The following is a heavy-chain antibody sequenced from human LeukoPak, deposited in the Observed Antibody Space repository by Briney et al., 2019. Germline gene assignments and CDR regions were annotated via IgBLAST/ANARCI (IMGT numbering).Heavy chain of an antibody. D-gene: IGHD3-9*01. Sequence: ASVKVSCKVSGYTLTELSMHWVRQAPGQGLEWMGWISAYNGNTNYAQKLQGRVTMTTDTSTSTAYMELRSLRSDDTAVYYCARDYYDILTGYYPYYYYGMDVWGQGTTVTVSS. CDR2: ISAYNGNT. CDR1: GYTLTELS. V-gene: IGHV1-18*01. CDR3: ARDYYDILTGYYPYYYYGMDV. J-gene: IGHJ6*02.